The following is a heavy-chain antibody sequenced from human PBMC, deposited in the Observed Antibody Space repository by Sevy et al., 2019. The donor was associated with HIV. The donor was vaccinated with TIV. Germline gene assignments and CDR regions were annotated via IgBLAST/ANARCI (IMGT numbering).Heavy chain of an antibody. CDR2: IYYSGHT. V-gene: IGHV4-59*01. Sequence: SETLSLTCTVSGGSISSYYWSWIRQPPGKGLEWIGYIYYSGHTNYNPSLKSRVTISLDTSKNQFSLKLNSVTAADTAVYYCARTHYDSTDDHYYYGMDVWGQGTTVTVSS. CDR3: ARTHYDSTDDHYYYGMDV. CDR1: GGSISSYY. J-gene: IGHJ6*02. D-gene: IGHD3-22*01.